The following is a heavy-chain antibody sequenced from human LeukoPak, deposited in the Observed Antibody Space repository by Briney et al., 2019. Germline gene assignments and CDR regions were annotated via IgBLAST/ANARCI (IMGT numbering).Heavy chain of an antibody. CDR1: GYTFTGYY. V-gene: IGHV1-18*04. J-gene: IGHJ2*01. Sequence: ASVKVSCKASGYTFTGYYLHWVRQAPGQGLEWMGWISAYNGNTNYAQKLQGRVTMTTDTSTSTAYMELRSLRSDDTAVYYCARGVYPYDFWSGYSLDWYFDLWGRGTLVTVSS. CDR2: ISAYNGNT. CDR3: ARGVYPYDFWSGYSLDWYFDL. D-gene: IGHD3-3*01.